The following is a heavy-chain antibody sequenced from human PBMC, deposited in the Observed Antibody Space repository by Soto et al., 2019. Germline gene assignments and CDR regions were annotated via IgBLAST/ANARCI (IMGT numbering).Heavy chain of an antibody. V-gene: IGHV3-23*01. CDR3: AKEIASTWFPLDY. CDR1: GFTFRDYA. Sequence: GGSLRLSCAASGFTFRDYAMNWVRLSPGKGLEWVSDISGNGNSARYADSVKGRFTISRDNSKDTLYLQMNSLRAEDTAVYYCAKEIASTWFPLDYWGQGTLVTVSS. J-gene: IGHJ4*02. CDR2: ISGNGNSA. D-gene: IGHD2-21*01.